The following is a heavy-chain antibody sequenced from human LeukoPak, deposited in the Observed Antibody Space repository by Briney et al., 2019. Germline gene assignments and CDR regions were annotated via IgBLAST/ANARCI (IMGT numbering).Heavy chain of an antibody. D-gene: IGHD3-3*01. V-gene: IGHV1-18*01. CDR3: AREVGIFGVVIHTKTYYGMDV. J-gene: IGHJ6*02. CDR1: GYSFTSYG. CDR2: ISAYNGNT. Sequence: GASVKVSCKASGYSFTSYGISWVRQAPGQGLEWMGWISAYNGNTNYAQKLQGRVTMTTDTSTSTAYMELRSLRSDDTAVYYCAREVGIFGVVIHTKTYYGMDVWGQGTTVTVSS.